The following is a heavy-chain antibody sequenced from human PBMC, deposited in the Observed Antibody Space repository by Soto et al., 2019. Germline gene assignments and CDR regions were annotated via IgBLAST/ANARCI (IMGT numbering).Heavy chain of an antibody. CDR1: GFSLSTSGVG. CDR2: IYWDDDK. D-gene: IGHD3-9*01. V-gene: IGHV2-5*02. CDR3: AHSPDWTRGYFAFDI. J-gene: IGHJ3*02. Sequence: SGATLVNPTPTLTLTCTFSGFSLSTSGVGVGSIRQPPGKALECLALIYWDDDKRYSSSLKTRLTITKDTSKNQVVLTMTNMEHVDTATYSCAHSPDWTRGYFAFDIWGQGRMV.